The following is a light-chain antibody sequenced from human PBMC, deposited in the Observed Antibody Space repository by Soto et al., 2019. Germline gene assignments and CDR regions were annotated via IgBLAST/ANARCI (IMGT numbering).Light chain of an antibody. CDR1: QSISSC. CDR3: QHYNTDPWT. J-gene: IGKJ1*01. CDR2: KAS. V-gene: IGKV1-5*03. Sequence: INRTQSPSNLSASVGNRVTFTFRASQSISSCLSWYQQKAVKAPRLLIYKASALESGVPSRFSGSGSGTEFTLTISSLEPEDFETYYCQHYNTDPWTSGQGTKVDIK.